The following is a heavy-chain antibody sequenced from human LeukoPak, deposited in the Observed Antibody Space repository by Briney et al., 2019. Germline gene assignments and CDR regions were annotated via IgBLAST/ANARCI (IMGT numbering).Heavy chain of an antibody. J-gene: IGHJ4*02. Sequence: SETLSLTCAVSGGSISSGGYSWSWIRQPPGKGLEWIGYIYHSGSTYYNPSLKSRVTISVDKSKNQFSLKLSSVTAADTAVYYCAIISGYSYGTPYFDYWGQGTLVTVSS. V-gene: IGHV4-30-2*01. CDR3: AIISGYSYGTPYFDY. CDR2: IYHSGST. CDR1: GGSISSGGYS. D-gene: IGHD5-18*01.